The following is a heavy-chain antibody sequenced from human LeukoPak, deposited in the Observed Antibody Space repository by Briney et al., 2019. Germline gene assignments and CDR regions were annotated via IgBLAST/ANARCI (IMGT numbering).Heavy chain of an antibody. CDR1: GDSISSSSYY. J-gene: IGHJ4*02. D-gene: IGHD1-26*01. CDR2: IYYSGGT. Sequence: SETLSLTFTVSGDSISSSSYYWGWIRQPPGKGMEWIGSIYYSGGTYYNPSHKSRVTISVDTSKNQLSLKVSSVTAADTAVYYCARPKSGTYSLLHYWGQGTLVTVSS. CDR3: ARPKSGTYSLLHY. V-gene: IGHV4-39*01.